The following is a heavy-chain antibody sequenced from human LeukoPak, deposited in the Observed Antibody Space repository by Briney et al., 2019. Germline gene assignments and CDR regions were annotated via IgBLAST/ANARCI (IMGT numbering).Heavy chain of an antibody. V-gene: IGHV3-48*03. CDR1: GFTFSSYE. Sequence: PGGSLRLSCAASGFTFSSYEMNWVHQAPGKGLEWVSYISSSGSTIYYADSVKGRFTISRDNAKNSLYLQMNSLRAEDTAVYYCAKGSGWYYYYYYMDVWGKGTTVTISS. CDR3: AKGSGWYYYYYYMDV. CDR2: ISSSGSTI. D-gene: IGHD6-19*01. J-gene: IGHJ6*03.